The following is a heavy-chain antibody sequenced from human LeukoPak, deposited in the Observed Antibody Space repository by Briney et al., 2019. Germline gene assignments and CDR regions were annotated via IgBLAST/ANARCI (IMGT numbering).Heavy chain of an antibody. CDR1: GGSISSYY. V-gene: IGHV4-59*01. CDR2: IYYSGST. J-gene: IGHJ4*02. CDR3: ASLAYYDSRGDY. D-gene: IGHD3-22*01. Sequence: SETLSLTCTVSGGSISSYYWSWIRQPPGKGLEWIGYIYYSGSTNYNPSLKSRVTISVDTSKNQFSLKLSSVTAADTAVYYCASLAYYDSRGDYWGQGTLVTVSS.